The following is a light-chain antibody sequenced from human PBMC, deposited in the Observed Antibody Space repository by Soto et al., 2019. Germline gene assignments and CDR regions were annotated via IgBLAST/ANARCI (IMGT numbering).Light chain of an antibody. CDR1: SSDVGDYIY. J-gene: IGLJ3*02. CDR2: DVT. V-gene: IGLV2-14*03. CDR3: SSYTTIPLWV. Sequence: QSALTQPASVSGSPGQSITISCTETSSDVGDYIYVSWYQQHPGKAPKLMIYDVTNRPAGVSNRFSGSKSGNTASLTISGHLAEDEAAYYCSSYTTIPLWVFGGGTKLTVL.